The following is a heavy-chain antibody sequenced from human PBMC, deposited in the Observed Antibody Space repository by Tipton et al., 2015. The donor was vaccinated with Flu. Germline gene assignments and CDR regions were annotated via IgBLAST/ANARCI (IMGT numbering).Heavy chain of an antibody. CDR3: ARGARGYSYGLIDY. D-gene: IGHD5-18*01. J-gene: IGHJ4*02. V-gene: IGHV4-59*01. CDR2: IYYSGST. Sequence: TLSPTCTVSGGSISSYYWSWIRQPPGKGLEWIGYIYYSGSTNYNPSLKSRVTISVDTSKNQFSLKLSSVTAADTAVYYCARGARGYSYGLIDYWGQGTLVTVSS. CDR1: GGSISSYY.